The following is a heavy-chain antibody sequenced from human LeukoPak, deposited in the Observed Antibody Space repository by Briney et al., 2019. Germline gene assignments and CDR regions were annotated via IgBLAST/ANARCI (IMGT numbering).Heavy chain of an antibody. D-gene: IGHD5-18*01. J-gene: IGHJ5*02. Sequence: GASVKVSCKASGYTFTGYYMHWVRQAPGQGLEWMGWISAYNGNTNYAQKLQGRVTMTTDTSTSTAYMELRSLRSDDTAVYYCARDWVDTAMVRFDPWGQGTLVTVSS. V-gene: IGHV1-18*04. CDR2: ISAYNGNT. CDR3: ARDWVDTAMVRFDP. CDR1: GYTFTGYY.